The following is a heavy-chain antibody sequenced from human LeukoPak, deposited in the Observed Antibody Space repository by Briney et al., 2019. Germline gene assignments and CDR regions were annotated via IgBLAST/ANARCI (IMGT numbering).Heavy chain of an antibody. V-gene: IGHV3-48*04. CDR1: GFTFTGHN. CDR2: ISISSGTI. D-gene: IGHD4-11*01. CDR3: ARVGTTVTYDFDY. J-gene: IGHJ4*02. Sequence: GGSLRLSCAASGFTFTGHNMNWVRQAPGKGLEWVAYISISSGTIYYADSVKGRFSISRDNAKSSLDLQMNSLRAEDTAVYYCARVGTTVTYDFDYWGQGTLVTVSS.